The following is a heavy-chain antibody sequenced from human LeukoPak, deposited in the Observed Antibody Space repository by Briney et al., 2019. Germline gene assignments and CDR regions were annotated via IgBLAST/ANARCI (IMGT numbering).Heavy chain of an antibody. J-gene: IGHJ4*02. D-gene: IGHD3-9*01. CDR2: IYYSGST. CDR1: GGSIGSGGYY. Sequence: SETLSLTCTVSGGSIGSGGYYWSWIRQHPGKGLEWIGYIYYSGSTYYNPSLKSRVTISVDTSKNQFSLKLSSVTAADTAVYYCARAPLNYDILTGYPFDYWGQGTLVTVSS. V-gene: IGHV4-31*03. CDR3: ARAPLNYDILTGYPFDY.